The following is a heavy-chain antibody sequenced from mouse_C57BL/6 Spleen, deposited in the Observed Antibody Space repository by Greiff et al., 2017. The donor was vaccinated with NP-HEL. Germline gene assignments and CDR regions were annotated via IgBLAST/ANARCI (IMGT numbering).Heavy chain of an antibody. CDR2: INPNNGGT. D-gene: IGHD1-1*01. J-gene: IGHJ3*01. CDR1: GYTFTDYY. CDR3: ARPDYYGSSYGWFAY. V-gene: IGHV1-26*01. Sequence: VQLKQSGPELVKPGASVKISCKASGYTFTDYYMNWVKQSHGKSLEWIGDINPNNGGTSYNQKFKGKATLTVDKSSSTAYMELRSLTSEDSAVYYCARPDYYGSSYGWFAYWGQGTLVTVSA.